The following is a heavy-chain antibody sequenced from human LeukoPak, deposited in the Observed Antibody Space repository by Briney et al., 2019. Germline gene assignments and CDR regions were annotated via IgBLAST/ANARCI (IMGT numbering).Heavy chain of an antibody. CDR2: ISYDGSNK. CDR1: GFTFSSYG. J-gene: IGHJ4*02. D-gene: IGHD6-13*01. Sequence: GGSLRLSCAASGFTFSSYGMHWVRQAPGKGLEWMSVISYDGSNKYYADSVKGRFTISRDNSKNTLYLQMNSLRAEDTAVYYCAKDSWGSSSWYFDYWGQGTLVTVSS. CDR3: AKDSWGSSSWYFDY. V-gene: IGHV3-30*18.